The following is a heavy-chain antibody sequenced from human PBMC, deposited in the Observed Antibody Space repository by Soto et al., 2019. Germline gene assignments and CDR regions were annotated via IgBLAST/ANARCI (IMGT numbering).Heavy chain of an antibody. CDR3: ARRLGPGWFDP. CDR2: IYYSGST. CDR1: GGSISSYY. D-gene: IGHD3-10*01. J-gene: IGHJ5*02. V-gene: IGHV4-59*08. Sequence: QVQLQESGPGLVKPSETLSLTCTVSGGSISSYYWSWIRQPPGKGLEWIGYIYYSGSTNYNPSLKSRVTIAVDTSKNQSSLKLSSVTAADTAVYYCARRLGPGWFDPWGQGTLVTVSS.